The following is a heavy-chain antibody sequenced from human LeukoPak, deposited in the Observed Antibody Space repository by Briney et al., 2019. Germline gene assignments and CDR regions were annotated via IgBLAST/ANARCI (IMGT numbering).Heavy chain of an antibody. V-gene: IGHV3-23*01. CDR2: ISGSGGST. CDR3: AKIPGYCSGASCYGFDY. CDR1: GFTFSSYA. J-gene: IGHJ4*02. Sequence: GGSLRLSCAASGFTFSSYAMSWVRQAPGKGLEWVSAISGSGGSTYYADSVKGRFTISRDNSKNTLYLQMNSLRAEDTAVYYCAKIPGYCSGASCYGFDYWGQGTLVTVSS. D-gene: IGHD2-15*01.